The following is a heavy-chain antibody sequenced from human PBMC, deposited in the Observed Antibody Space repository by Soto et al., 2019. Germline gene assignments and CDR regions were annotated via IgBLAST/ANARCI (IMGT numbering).Heavy chain of an antibody. V-gene: IGHV3-30*18. J-gene: IGHJ6*02. CDR3: AKDLEALSGALSYYGMDV. CDR1: GFTFSSYG. CDR2: ISYDGSNK. D-gene: IGHD1-26*01. Sequence: TGGSLRLSCAASGFTFSSYGMHWVRQAPGKGLEWVAVISYDGSNKYYADSVKGRFTISRDNSKNTLYLQMNSLRAEDTAVYYCAKDLEALSGALSYYGMDVWGQGTTVTVSS.